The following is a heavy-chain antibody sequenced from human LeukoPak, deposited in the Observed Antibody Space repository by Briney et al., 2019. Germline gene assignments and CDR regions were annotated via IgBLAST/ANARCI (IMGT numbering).Heavy chain of an antibody. V-gene: IGHV3-7*05. D-gene: IGHD1/OR15-1a*01. J-gene: IGHJ4*02. CDR1: GFTFSSFW. Sequence: PGGSLRLSCAASGFTFSSFWMTWVRQAPGKGLEWVAHIKEDGSEQYYVDSMKGRFTISRDNARNSLSLQMHSLRAEDTAVYYCARWNNDWEFDYWGQGTLVSVFS. CDR2: IKEDGSEQ. CDR3: ARWNNDWEFDY.